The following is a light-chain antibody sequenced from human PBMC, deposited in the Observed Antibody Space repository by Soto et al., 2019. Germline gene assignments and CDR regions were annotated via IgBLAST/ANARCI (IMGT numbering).Light chain of an antibody. J-gene: IGKJ1*01. CDR1: QSVSNN. CDR2: GAS. V-gene: IGKV3-15*01. CDR3: QQYNNWWT. Sequence: EIVMTQSPATLSVSPGGRATLSCRASQSVSNNLACYQKKPGQAPRLLSYGASTRATGIPARFSGSGSGTEFTLTISSLPSEDFAVYYCQQYNNWWTVGRGTRVEIK.